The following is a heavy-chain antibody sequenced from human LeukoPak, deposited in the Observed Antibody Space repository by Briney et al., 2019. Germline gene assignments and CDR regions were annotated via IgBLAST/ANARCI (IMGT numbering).Heavy chain of an antibody. Sequence: GGTLRLSCAASGFSFSRYGVNWVRQAPGKGLEWVSVISADSATTFYADSVKGRFTISRDNAKNTVFLQMSSLRAEDTALYYCARKSASGNYPLDYWGQGTLVTVSS. CDR1: GFSFSRYG. J-gene: IGHJ4*02. V-gene: IGHV3-23*01. CDR3: ARKSASGNYPLDY. D-gene: IGHD3-10*01. CDR2: ISADSATT.